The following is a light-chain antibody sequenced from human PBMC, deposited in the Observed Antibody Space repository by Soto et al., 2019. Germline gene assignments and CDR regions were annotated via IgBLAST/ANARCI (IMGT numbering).Light chain of an antibody. CDR2: NNN. Sequence: QSVLTQPPSASGTPGQRVTISCSGSSSNIGRNFVYWYQQLPGTAPKVLMYNNNQRPSGVPDRFSGSKSGTSASLAISGLRSEDEADYYCAAWDDSLSGVLFGGGTKLTVL. CDR1: SSNIGRNF. CDR3: AAWDDSLSGVL. J-gene: IGLJ2*01. V-gene: IGLV1-47*02.